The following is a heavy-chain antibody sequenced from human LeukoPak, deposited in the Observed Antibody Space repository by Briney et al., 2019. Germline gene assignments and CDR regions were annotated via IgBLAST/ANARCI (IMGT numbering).Heavy chain of an antibody. Sequence: ASVTVSCKASGYTFTSYGISWVRQAPGQGLEWMGWISAYNGNTNYAQKLQGRVTMTTDTSTSTAYMELRSLRSDDTAVYYCARVHVLRYFDWLSYFDYWGQGTLVTVSS. CDR2: ISAYNGNT. V-gene: IGHV1-18*01. D-gene: IGHD3-9*01. CDR1: GYTFTSYG. CDR3: ARVHVLRYFDWLSYFDY. J-gene: IGHJ4*02.